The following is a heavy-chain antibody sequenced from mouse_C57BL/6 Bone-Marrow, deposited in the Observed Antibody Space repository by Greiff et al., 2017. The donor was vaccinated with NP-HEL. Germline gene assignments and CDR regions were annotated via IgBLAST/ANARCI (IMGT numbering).Heavy chain of an antibody. J-gene: IGHJ2*01. D-gene: IGHD1-1*01. CDR2: IHPNSGST. Sequence: QVQLQQPGAELVKPGASVKLSCKASGYTFTSYWMHWVKQRPGQGLEWIGMIHPNSGSTNYNEKFKSKATLTVDKSSSTAYMQLSCLTSEDSAVYYCAKAPNYGSSRYYFDYWGQGTTLTVSS. CDR1: GYTFTSYW. CDR3: AKAPNYGSSRYYFDY. V-gene: IGHV1-64*01.